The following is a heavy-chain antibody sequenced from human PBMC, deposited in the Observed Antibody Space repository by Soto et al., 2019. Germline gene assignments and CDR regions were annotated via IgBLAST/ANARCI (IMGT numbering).Heavy chain of an antibody. J-gene: IGHJ4*02. CDR2: IDGVGTGT. CDR1: GFTFTNYW. V-gene: IGHV3-74*01. Sequence: GGSLRLSCAASGFTFTNYWMHWVRQVPGKGLVWVSRIDGVGTGTSYSDSVRGRFTISRDNAENTLYLQMNSLRAEDTAVYYCATVFEYWGKGTLVTVSS. CDR3: ATVFEY.